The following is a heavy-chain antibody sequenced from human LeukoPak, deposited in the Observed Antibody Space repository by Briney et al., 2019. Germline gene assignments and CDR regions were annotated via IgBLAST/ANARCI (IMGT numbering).Heavy chain of an antibody. D-gene: IGHD7-27*01. J-gene: IGHJ4*02. Sequence: PGGSLRLSCADSGFTFSSNWMSWVRQAPGRGLEWVANIKQDASEKYYVDSVKGRFTISRDNAKNSLYLQMNSLRAEDTAVYYCARDYFNWGFGYFDYWGQGTLVTVSS. V-gene: IGHV3-7*01. CDR2: IKQDASEK. CDR1: GFTFSSNW. CDR3: ARDYFNWGFGYFDY.